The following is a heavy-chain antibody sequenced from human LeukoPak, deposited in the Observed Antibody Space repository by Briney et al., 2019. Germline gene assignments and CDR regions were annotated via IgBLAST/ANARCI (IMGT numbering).Heavy chain of an antibody. CDR3: AREPLDNGWPRVDY. CDR1: GFTFDDYG. D-gene: IGHD3/OR15-3a*01. CDR2: INWNGGST. J-gene: IGHJ4*02. V-gene: IGHV3-20*01. Sequence: GGSLRLSCAASGFTFDDYGMSWVRQAPGKGLEWVSGINWNGGSTGYADSVKGRFAISRDNAKNSLYLQTNSLRAEDTALYHCAREPLDNGWPRVDYWGQGTLVTVSS.